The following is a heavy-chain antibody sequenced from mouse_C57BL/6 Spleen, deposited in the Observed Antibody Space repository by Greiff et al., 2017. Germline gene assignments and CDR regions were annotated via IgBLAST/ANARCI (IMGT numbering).Heavy chain of an antibody. CDR3: TRSDYGSSYWYFDV. D-gene: IGHD1-1*01. CDR1: GYTFTDYE. CDR2: IDPETGGT. Sequence: QVQLKQSGAELVRPGASVTLSCKASGYTFTDYEMHWVKQTSVHGLEWIGAIDPETGGTAYNQKFKGKAILTADKFSSTAYMELRSLTSEDSAVYYCTRSDYGSSYWYFDVWGTGTTVTVSS. J-gene: IGHJ1*03. V-gene: IGHV1-15*01.